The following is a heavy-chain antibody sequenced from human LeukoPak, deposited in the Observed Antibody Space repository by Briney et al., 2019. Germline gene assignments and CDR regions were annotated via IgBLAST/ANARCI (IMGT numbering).Heavy chain of an antibody. J-gene: IGHJ4*02. CDR3: ASWPHSTGY. CDR2: ISSSSSYI. V-gene: IGHV3-21*01. Sequence: GGSLRLSCAASGFTFSSYSMNWVRQAPGKGLEWVSSISSSSSYIYYADSVKGRFTISRDNAKSSLYLQMNSLRAEDTAVYYCASWPHSTGYWGQGTLVTVSS. CDR1: GFTFSSYS.